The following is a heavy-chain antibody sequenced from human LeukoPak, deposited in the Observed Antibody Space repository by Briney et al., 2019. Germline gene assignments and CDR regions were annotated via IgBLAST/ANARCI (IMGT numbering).Heavy chain of an antibody. Sequence: PSETLSLTCTVSGGSISSGDYYWSWIRQPPGKGLEWIGYIYYSGSTYYNSSLKSRVTISVDTSKNQFSLKLSSVTAADTAVYYCARVREWELSYFDYWGQGTLVTVSS. CDR3: ARVREWELSYFDY. V-gene: IGHV4-30-4*08. D-gene: IGHD1-26*01. CDR1: GGSISSGDYY. CDR2: IYYSGST. J-gene: IGHJ4*02.